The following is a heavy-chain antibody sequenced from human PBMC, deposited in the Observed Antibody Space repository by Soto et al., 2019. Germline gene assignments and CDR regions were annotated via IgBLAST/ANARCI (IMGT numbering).Heavy chain of an antibody. CDR3: ARPNYDSSSGFFDP. D-gene: IGHD3-22*01. J-gene: IGHJ5*02. CDR2: IIPTFGTA. Sequence: SVKVSCKASGGTFNSYAISWVRQAPGQGLEWMGGIIPTFGTANYAQKFQGRVTITADESTSTAYMELSSLRSEDTAVYYCARPNYDSSSGFFDPWGQGTLVTVSS. V-gene: IGHV1-69*13. CDR1: GGTFNSYA.